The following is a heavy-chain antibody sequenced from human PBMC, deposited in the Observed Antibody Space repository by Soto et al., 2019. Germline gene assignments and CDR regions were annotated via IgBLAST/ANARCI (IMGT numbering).Heavy chain of an antibody. J-gene: IGHJ6*03. V-gene: IGHV1-18*01. CDR2: ISAYNGNT. CDR1: GYTYTSYG. CDR3: ARDAERVYAIPNYYNYRDV. D-gene: IGHD2-8*01. Sequence: ASVKVSCKASGYTYTSYGISWVRQAPGQGLEWMGWISAYNGNTNYAQKLQGRVTMTTDTSTSTAYKELRSLKSDDTAVYYCARDAERVYAIPNYYNYRDVWGKGTTVTVSS.